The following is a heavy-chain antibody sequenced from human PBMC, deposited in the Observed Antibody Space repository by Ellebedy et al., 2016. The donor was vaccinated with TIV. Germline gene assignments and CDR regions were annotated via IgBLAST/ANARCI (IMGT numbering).Heavy chain of an antibody. CDR2: IFTRGCF. J-gene: IGHJ6*03. CDR3: ARVHCSITTCDYYYMDD. V-gene: IGHV4-61*02. Sequence: SETLSLXXSVSGGPISSGRFYRNWIRQPVGKGLELIGRIFTRGCFNYNPSLMSRVTMSVVTSKNQISLRLNSVTTADTAVYYCARVHCSITTCDYYYMDDWGKGTTVTVSS. CDR1: GGPISSGRFY. D-gene: IGHD1-1*01.